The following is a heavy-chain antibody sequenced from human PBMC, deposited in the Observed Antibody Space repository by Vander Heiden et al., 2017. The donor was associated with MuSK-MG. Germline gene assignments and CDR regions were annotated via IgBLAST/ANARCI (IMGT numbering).Heavy chain of an antibody. J-gene: IGHJ5*02. D-gene: IGHD3-3*01. CDR2: INHSGST. CDR3: ARGDYDFWSGYLDNWFDP. CDR1: GGSFSGYY. V-gene: IGHV4-34*01. Sequence: QVQLQQWGAGLLKPSETLSLTCAVYGGSFSGYYWSWIRQPPGKGLEWIGEINHSGSTNYNPSLKSRVTISVDTSKNQLSLKLSSVTAADTAVYYCARGDYDFWSGYLDNWFDPWGQGTLVTVSS.